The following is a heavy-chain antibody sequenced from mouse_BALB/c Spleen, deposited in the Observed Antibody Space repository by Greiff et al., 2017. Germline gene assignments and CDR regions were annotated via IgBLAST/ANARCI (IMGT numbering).Heavy chain of an antibody. J-gene: IGHJ3*01. D-gene: IGHD1-1*01. CDR3: ARSGDYGSSPWFAY. CDR1: GYTFTDYA. Sequence: QVQLQQSGAELVRPGVSVKISCKGSGYTFTDYAMHWVKQSHAKSLEWIGVISTYYGDASYNQKFKGKATMTVDKSSSTAYMELARLTSEDSAIYYCARSGDYGSSPWFAYWGQGTLVTVSA. V-gene: IGHV1S137*01. CDR2: ISTYYGDA.